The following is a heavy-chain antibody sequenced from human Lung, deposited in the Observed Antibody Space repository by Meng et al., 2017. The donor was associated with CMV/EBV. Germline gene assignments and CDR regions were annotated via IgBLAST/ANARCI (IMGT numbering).Heavy chain of an antibody. D-gene: IGHD2-2*01. J-gene: IGHJ4*02. CDR2: IYPGDSDT. CDR3: ARYPRYCSSTSCYVDY. CDR1: GYSFTSYW. V-gene: IGHV5-51*01. Sequence: GESXKISCKGSGYSFTSYWIGWVRQMPGKGLEWMGIIYPGDSDTRYSPSFQGQVTISADKSISTAYLQWSSLKASDTAMYYCARYPRYCSSTSCYVDYWGQGTLVTVSS.